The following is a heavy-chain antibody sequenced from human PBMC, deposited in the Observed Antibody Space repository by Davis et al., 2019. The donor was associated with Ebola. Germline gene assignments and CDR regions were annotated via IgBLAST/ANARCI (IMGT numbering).Heavy chain of an antibody. Sequence: PSETLSLTCAVYGGSFSGYYWSWIRQAPGKGLEWVSYMRGDHLYTNYADSVRGRFTISRDNAKNSLYLEMDSLRPEDTALYYCAKDFAIQYGRDGYNPWYYYYGLDVWGKGTTVTVSS. V-gene: IGHV3-11*05. J-gene: IGHJ6*04. CDR3: AKDFAIQYGRDGYNPWYYYYGLDV. CDR2: MRGDHLYT. D-gene: IGHD5-24*01. CDR1: GGSFSGYY.